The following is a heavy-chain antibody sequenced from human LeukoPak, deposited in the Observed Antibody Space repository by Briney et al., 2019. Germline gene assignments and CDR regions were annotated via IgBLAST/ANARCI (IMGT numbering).Heavy chain of an antibody. J-gene: IGHJ4*02. CDR1: GFTFDDYA. V-gene: IGHV3-9*03. Sequence: PGGSLRLSCAASGFTFDDYAMHWVRQAPGKGLEWVSSITWNSGSIDYADSVKGRFTISRDNAKNPLYLQMNSLRAEDMALYYCAKGTVSSGYYWVFEYWGQGTLVTVSS. D-gene: IGHD3-22*01. CDR2: ITWNSGSI. CDR3: AKGTVSSGYYWVFEY.